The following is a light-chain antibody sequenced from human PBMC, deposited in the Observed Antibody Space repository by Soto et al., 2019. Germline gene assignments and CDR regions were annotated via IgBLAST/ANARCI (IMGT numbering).Light chain of an antibody. CDR1: SSNIGSNT. J-gene: IGLJ3*02. V-gene: IGLV1-44*01. CDR3: AAWDDSLNGPV. CDR2: SNN. Sequence: QSVLTQPPSASGTPGQRVTISCSGSSSNIGSNTVNWYQQVPGTAPKLLIYSNNQRPSGVPDRFSGSKSGTSASLAISGLQSEDEADHYCAAWDDSLNGPVFGGGTKLTVL.